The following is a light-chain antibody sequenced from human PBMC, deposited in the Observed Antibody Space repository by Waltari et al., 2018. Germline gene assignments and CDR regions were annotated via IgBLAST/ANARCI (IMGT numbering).Light chain of an antibody. J-gene: IGKJ3*01. CDR1: QGISSY. Sequence: IQLTQSPLSLSASVGDRVTITCRASQGISSYLAWYQQKAGSAPKLLIYGGSTLSNGVPSRFSGSGFVTDFTLTISSLQPEDFATYYCLQVNSYPFTFGPGTTVDIK. CDR2: GGS. V-gene: IGKV1-9*01. CDR3: LQVNSYPFT.